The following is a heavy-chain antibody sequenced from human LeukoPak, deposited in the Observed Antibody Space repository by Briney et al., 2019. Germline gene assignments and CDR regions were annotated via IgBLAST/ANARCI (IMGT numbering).Heavy chain of an antibody. CDR1: AFTFSSYG. V-gene: IGHV3-23*01. Sequence: GGPLRLSCVASAFTFSSYGMSWVRQAPGKGLEWVSSISGSGSSTYYADSVQGRFTISRDNFKNMLYLQIHSLRAEDTAVYYCAKDQFGYCSGGSCPPFDYWGQGTLVTVSS. D-gene: IGHD2-15*01. CDR2: ISGSGSST. J-gene: IGHJ4*02. CDR3: AKDQFGYCSGGSCPPFDY.